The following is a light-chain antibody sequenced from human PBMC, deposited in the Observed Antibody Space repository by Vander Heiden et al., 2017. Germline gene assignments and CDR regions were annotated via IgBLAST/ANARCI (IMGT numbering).Light chain of an antibody. J-gene: IGLJ2*01. CDR2: DDK. V-gene: IGLV3-21*02. CDR3: QVWDSSGDHVV. Sequence: SYVLTQPPSVSMAPGQTARINCAGDNSRSKKVKGYQKKHHKAPALGRHDDKDRPPGIPARFSGSNSGNTATLTISRVEDGDEADYYCQVWDSSGDHVVFGGGTRLTVL. CDR1: NSRSKK.